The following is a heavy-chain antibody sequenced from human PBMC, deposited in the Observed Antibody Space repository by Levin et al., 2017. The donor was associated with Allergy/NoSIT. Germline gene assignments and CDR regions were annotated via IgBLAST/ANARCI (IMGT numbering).Heavy chain of an antibody. Sequence: GESLKISCKASGYTFTSYGISWVRQAPGQGLEWMGWISAYNGNTNYAQKLQGRVTMTTDTSTSTAYMELRSLRSDDTAVYYCARYGAVADLDYWGQGTLVTVSS. CDR2: ISAYNGNT. CDR3: ARYGAVADLDY. J-gene: IGHJ4*02. V-gene: IGHV1-18*01. D-gene: IGHD6-19*01. CDR1: GYTFTSYG.